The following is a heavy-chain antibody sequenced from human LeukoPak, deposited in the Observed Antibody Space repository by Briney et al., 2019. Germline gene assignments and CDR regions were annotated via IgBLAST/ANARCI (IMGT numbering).Heavy chain of an antibody. Sequence: GGSLRLSCAASGFTFSSYGMHWVRQAPGKGLEWVAFIRFDGSNKYYADSVKGRFTISRDNSKNTLYLQMNSLRAEDTGVYYCXKDXGYSTTWNLFDYWGQGTLVTVSS. CDR1: GFTFSSYG. CDR3: XKDXGYSTTWNLFDY. D-gene: IGHD6-13*01. J-gene: IGHJ4*02. V-gene: IGHV3-30*02. CDR2: IRFDGSNK.